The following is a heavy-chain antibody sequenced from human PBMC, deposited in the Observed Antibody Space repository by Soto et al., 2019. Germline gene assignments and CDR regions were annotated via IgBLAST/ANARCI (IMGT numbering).Heavy chain of an antibody. V-gene: IGHV1-58*02. J-gene: IGHJ6*02. CDR2: IVVGSGNT. D-gene: IGHD6-19*01. Sequence: QMQLVQSGPEVKKPGTSVKVSCKASGFTFTSSAMQWVRQARGQRLEWIGWIVVGSGNTNYAQKFQERVTITRDMSTSTAYRELSSLRSEDTAVYYCAAARGSGWADYYYYGMDVWGQGTTVTVSS. CDR1: GFTFTSSA. CDR3: AAARGSGWADYYYYGMDV.